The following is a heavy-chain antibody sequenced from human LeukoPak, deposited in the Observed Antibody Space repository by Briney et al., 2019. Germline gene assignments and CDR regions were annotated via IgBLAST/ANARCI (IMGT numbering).Heavy chain of an antibody. D-gene: IGHD3-9*01. CDR3: ARVTGYTIEDYFDY. J-gene: IGHJ4*02. Sequence: SETLSLTCTVSGGSISSSSYYWGWIRQPPGKGLEWIGSIYYSGSTYYNPSLKSRVTISVDTSKNQFSLKLSSVTAADTAVYYCARVTGYTIEDYFDYWGQGTLVTVSS. V-gene: IGHV4-39*07. CDR2: IYYSGST. CDR1: GGSISSSSYY.